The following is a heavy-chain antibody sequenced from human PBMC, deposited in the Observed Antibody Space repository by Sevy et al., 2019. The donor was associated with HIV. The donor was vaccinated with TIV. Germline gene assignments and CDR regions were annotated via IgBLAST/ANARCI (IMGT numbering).Heavy chain of an antibody. CDR2: ISSSSSYI. Sequence: GGSLRLSCAASGFTFSRYSVNWVRQAPGKGLEWVSSISSSSSYIYYTDSVKGRFTISRDNAKNSLYLQMNSLRAEDTAVYYCVRDGGCSSTSCLLYFDYWGQGTLVTVSS. CDR3: VRDGGCSSTSCLLYFDY. D-gene: IGHD2-2*01. V-gene: IGHV3-21*01. CDR1: GFTFSRYS. J-gene: IGHJ4*02.